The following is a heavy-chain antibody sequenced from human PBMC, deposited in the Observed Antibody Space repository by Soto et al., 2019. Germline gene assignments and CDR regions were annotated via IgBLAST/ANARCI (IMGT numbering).Heavy chain of an antibody. CDR1: GFPFSSYW. D-gene: IGHD6-6*01. CDR2: INSDGSST. V-gene: IGHV3-74*01. J-gene: IGHJ6*02. Sequence: GGSLRLSCAASGFPFSSYWMHWVRQAPGKGLVWVSRINSDGSSTSYADSVKGRFTISRDNAKNTLYLQMNSLRAEDTAVYYCARDRSSSQHYYYYGMDVWGQGTTVTVSS. CDR3: ARDRSSSQHYYYYGMDV.